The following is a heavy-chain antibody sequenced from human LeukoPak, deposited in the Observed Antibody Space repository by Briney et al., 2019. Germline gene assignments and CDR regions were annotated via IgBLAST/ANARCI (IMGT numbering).Heavy chain of an antibody. J-gene: IGHJ4*02. CDR2: IYYSGST. CDR3: ARGLLVGNTGYYFDY. Sequence: KSSETLSLTCTVSGGSISGFYWTWIRQPPGKGLEWIGYIYYSGSTNYHPSLKSRVTLSVDTSKNQFSLKLSSVTAADTAVYYCARGLLVGNTGYYFDYWGQGALVTVSP. V-gene: IGHV4-59*01. CDR1: GGSISGFY. D-gene: IGHD1-26*01.